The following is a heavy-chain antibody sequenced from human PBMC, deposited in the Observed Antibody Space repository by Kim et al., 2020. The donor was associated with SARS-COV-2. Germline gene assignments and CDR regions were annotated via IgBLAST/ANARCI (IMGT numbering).Heavy chain of an antibody. J-gene: IGHJ5*02. Sequence: SVKVSCKASGGTFSSYAISWVRQAPGQGLEWMGRIIPILGIANYAQKFQGRVTITADKSTSTAYMELSSLRSEDTAVYYCARDMWTVPAAIDVASGWFDPWGQGTLVTVSS. CDR3: ARDMWTVPAAIDVASGWFDP. D-gene: IGHD2-2*01. CDR1: GGTFSSYA. V-gene: IGHV1-69*04. CDR2: IIPILGIA.